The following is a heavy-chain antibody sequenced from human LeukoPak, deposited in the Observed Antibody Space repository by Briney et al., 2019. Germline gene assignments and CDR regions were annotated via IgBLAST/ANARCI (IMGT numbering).Heavy chain of an antibody. CDR2: ISSSSSTI. V-gene: IGHV3-48*01. CDR1: GFTFSSYS. CDR3: ARSYDSSGYPNLIDY. J-gene: IGHJ4*02. D-gene: IGHD3-22*01. Sequence: PGGSLRLSCAASGFTFSSYSMNWVRQAPGKGLEWVSYISSSSSTIYYADSVKGRFTISRDNAKNSLYLQMNSLRAEDTAVYYCARSYDSSGYPNLIDYWGQGTLVTVSS.